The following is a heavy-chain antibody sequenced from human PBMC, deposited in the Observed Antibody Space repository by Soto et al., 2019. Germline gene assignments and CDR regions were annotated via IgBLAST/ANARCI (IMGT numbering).Heavy chain of an antibody. Sequence: PSETLSLTCAVYGGSFSGYYWSWIRQPPGKGLEWIGEINHSGSTNYNPSLKSRVTISVDTSKNQFSLKLSSVTAADTAVYYCARGPPITMVRGVTATSTTRYGMDVWGQGTTVTVSS. D-gene: IGHD3-10*01. CDR3: ARGPPITMVRGVTATSTTRYGMDV. CDR1: GGSFSGYY. CDR2: INHSGST. V-gene: IGHV4-34*01. J-gene: IGHJ6*02.